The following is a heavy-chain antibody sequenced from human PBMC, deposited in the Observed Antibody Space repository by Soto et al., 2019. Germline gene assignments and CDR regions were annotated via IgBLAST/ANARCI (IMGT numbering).Heavy chain of an antibody. D-gene: IGHD5-18*01. CDR2: IYYSGST. Sequence: SETLSLTCTVSGGSISSGDFYWSWIRQPPGKGLEWIGYIYYSGSTYYNPSLKSRVTISVDTSKNQFSLKLSSVTAAGTAVYYCARDRGYSYGSDYWGQGALVTVSS. J-gene: IGHJ4*02. CDR1: GGSISSGDFY. V-gene: IGHV4-30-4*01. CDR3: ARDRGYSYGSDY.